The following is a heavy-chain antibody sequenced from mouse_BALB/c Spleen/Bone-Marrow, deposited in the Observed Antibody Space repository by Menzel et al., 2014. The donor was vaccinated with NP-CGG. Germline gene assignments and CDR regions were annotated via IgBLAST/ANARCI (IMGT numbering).Heavy chain of an antibody. J-gene: IGHJ4*01. V-gene: IGHV3-8*02. Sequence: DVQLQESGPSLVKPSQTLSLTCSVTGDSITSGYSNWIRKFPGNKLEYMGYISYSGSTYYNPSLKSRISITRDTSKNQYYLQLNSVTTEDTATYYCARGGGSSYNYAMDYWGQGTSVTVSS. CDR2: ISYSGST. CDR1: GDSITSGY. CDR3: ARGGGSSYNYAMDY. D-gene: IGHD1-1*01.